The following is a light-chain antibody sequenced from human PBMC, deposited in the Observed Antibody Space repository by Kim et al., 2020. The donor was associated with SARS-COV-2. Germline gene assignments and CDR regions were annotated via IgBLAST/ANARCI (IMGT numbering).Light chain of an antibody. CDR1: QSVSSSY. CDR2: GSS. J-gene: IGKJ1*01. Sequence: EIVLTQSPGTLSLSPGERATLSCRASQSVSSSYVAWYQQKPGQAPRLLIYGSSSRTTGIPDRFSGSGCGKDFTPTISRLAPEVVAVYYCQHYGSSRTFGQGTKVDIK. CDR3: QHYGSSRT. V-gene: IGKV3-20*01.